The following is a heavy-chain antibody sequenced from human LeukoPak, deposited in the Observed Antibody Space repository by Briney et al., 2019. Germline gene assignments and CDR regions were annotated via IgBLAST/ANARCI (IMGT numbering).Heavy chain of an antibody. D-gene: IGHD1-26*01. J-gene: IGHJ4*01. Sequence: GGSLRLSCAASGFTVSSNYMSWVRQAPGKGLEWVSVIYSGSSTYYADSVKGRFTISRDNSKNTLYLQMNSLRAEDTAVYYCARCSTVRSYDFDYRGHGTLVTASS. V-gene: IGHV3-53*01. CDR2: IYSGSST. CDR1: GFTVSSNY. CDR3: ARCSTVRSYDFDY.